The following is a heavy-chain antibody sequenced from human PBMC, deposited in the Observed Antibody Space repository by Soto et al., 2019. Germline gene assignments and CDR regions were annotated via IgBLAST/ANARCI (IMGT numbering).Heavy chain of an antibody. CDR3: ARITTVTTRFDP. Sequence: ASVKVSCKASGYTFTSYDINWVRQATGQGLEWMGWMNPNSGNTGYAQKFQGRVTMTRNTSISTAYMELSSLRSEDTAVYYCARITTVTTRFDPWGQGTLVTVSS. D-gene: IGHD4-4*01. V-gene: IGHV1-8*01. CDR1: GYTFTSYD. CDR2: MNPNSGNT. J-gene: IGHJ5*02.